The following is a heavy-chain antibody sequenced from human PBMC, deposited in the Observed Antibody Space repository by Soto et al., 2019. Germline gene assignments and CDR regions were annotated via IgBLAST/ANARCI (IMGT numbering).Heavy chain of an antibody. V-gene: IGHV4-59*01. J-gene: IGHJ6*02. CDR1: GGSISSYY. CDR2: IYYSGST. Sequence: SETLSLTCTVSGGSISSYYWSWIRQPPGKGLEWIGYIYYSGSTNYNPSLKSRVTISVDTSKNQFSLKLSSVTAADTAVYYCARDSRLWFGELLPLHYGMDVWGQGTTVTVSS. CDR3: ARDSRLWFGELLPLHYGMDV. D-gene: IGHD3-10*01.